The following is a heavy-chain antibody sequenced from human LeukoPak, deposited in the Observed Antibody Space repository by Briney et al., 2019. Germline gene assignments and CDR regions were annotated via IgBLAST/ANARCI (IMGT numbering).Heavy chain of an antibody. CDR2: IGKKDKGYATAT. V-gene: IGHV3-73*01. CDR3: TRDSGTYNWFDP. D-gene: IGHD1-26*01. Sequence: GGSLRLSCAASGFTFSGSAIHWVRQSSGKGLEWVGQIGKKDKGYATATAYAASVKGRFTISRDDSINTAYLQMKSLKTEGTALYYCTRDSGTYNWFDPWGQGTLVTVSS. J-gene: IGHJ5*02. CDR1: GFTFSGSA.